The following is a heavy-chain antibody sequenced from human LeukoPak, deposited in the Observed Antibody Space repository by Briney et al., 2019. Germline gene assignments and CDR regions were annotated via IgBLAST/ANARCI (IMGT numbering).Heavy chain of an antibody. Sequence: ASVKVSCKASGYTFTGYYMHWVRQAPGQGLEWMGWINPNSGGTNYAQKFQGRVTMTRDTSISTAYMELSRLRSDDTAVYYCARGPPIAVAHFAYWGQGTLVTVSS. J-gene: IGHJ4*02. V-gene: IGHV1-2*02. CDR3: ARGPPIAVAHFAY. CDR1: GYTFTGYY. CDR2: INPNSGGT. D-gene: IGHD6-19*01.